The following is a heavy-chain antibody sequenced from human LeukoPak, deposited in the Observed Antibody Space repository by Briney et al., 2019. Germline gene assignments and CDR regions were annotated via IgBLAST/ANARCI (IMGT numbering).Heavy chain of an antibody. Sequence: SVKVSYXASGGTFSSYAISWVRQAPGQGLEWMGGIIPIFGTANYAQKFQGRVTITADESTSTAYMELSSLRSEDTAVYYCARAGEEYQLQAANWFDPWGQGTLVTVSS. CDR1: GGTFSSYA. V-gene: IGHV1-69*13. D-gene: IGHD2-2*01. CDR2: IIPIFGTA. J-gene: IGHJ5*02. CDR3: ARAGEEYQLQAANWFDP.